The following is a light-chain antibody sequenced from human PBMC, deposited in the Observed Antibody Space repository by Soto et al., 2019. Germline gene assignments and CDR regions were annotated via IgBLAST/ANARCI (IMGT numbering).Light chain of an antibody. J-gene: IGKJ2*01. CDR1: ESLSSW. CDR3: QQYKSYSPET. V-gene: IGKV1-5*03. Sequence: DIPMTQSPSTLSASVGDRVTITCRASESLSSWLAWYQQKPGKAPKLLIHKTSTLETGVPSRFSGSGSGTEFTLTISSLQPDDSATYYCQQYKSYSPETFGQGTKLEIK. CDR2: KTS.